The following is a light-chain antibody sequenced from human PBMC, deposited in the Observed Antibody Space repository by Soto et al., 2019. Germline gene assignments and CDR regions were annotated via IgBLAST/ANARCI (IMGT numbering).Light chain of an antibody. Sequence: EIVMTQSPATLSVSPGERATLSCRASQSVSSNLVWYQQKPGQAPRLLIYGASTRATGIPARFSGSGSGTEFTLTISSLQSEDFAVYYCQQYSNWPPETFGQGTKVEIK. CDR1: QSVSSN. CDR2: GAS. J-gene: IGKJ1*01. V-gene: IGKV3-15*01. CDR3: QQYSNWPPET.